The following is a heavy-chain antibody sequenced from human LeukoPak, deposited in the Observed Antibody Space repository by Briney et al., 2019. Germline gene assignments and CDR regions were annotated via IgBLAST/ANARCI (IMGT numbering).Heavy chain of an antibody. V-gene: IGHV3-30*02. J-gene: IGHJ4*02. CDR1: GFTFSSYS. D-gene: IGHD6-19*01. CDR3: AKDRWGAVASFDY. Sequence: GGSLRLSCAASGFTFSSYSMNWVRQAPGKGLEWVSVIRYDGNNKYHADSVKGRFTISRDNSKNTLYLQMNSLESEDTAVYYCAKDRWGAVASFDYWGQGTLVTVSS. CDR2: IRYDGNNK.